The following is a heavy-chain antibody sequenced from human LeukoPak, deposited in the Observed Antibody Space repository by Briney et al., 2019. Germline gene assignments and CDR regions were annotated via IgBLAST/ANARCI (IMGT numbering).Heavy chain of an antibody. V-gene: IGHV3-7*01. CDR1: GFTFSSYW. CDR2: IKQDGSDK. CDR3: ARVTGAVAGRGAFDI. D-gene: IGHD6-19*01. Sequence: GGSLRLSCAASGFTFSSYWMSWVRQAPGRGLEWVANIKQDGSDKYYVDSVKGRFTISRDNAKNSLCLQMNSLRAEDTAVYYCARVTGAVAGRGAFDIWGQGTMVTVSS. J-gene: IGHJ3*02.